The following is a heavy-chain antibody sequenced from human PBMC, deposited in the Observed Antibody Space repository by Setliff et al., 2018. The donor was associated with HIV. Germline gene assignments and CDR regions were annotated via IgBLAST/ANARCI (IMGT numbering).Heavy chain of an antibody. V-gene: IGHV4-38-2*01. J-gene: IGHJ3*01. CDR3: ARRSREDAFDV. CDR2: ISQSGNT. CDR1: GYSISSASY. Sequence: LSLTCAVSGYSISSASYWGWLRQPPGKGLEWIGSISQSGNTYYTPSLKSRVTISVDTSKNEFSLKVSSVTATDTAIYYCARRSREDAFDVWGQGTMVTVTS.